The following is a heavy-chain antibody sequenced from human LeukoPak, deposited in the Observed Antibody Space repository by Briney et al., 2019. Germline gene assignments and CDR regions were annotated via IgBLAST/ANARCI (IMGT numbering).Heavy chain of an antibody. CDR1: GYSISSGYY. V-gene: IGHV4-38-2*02. Sequence: SETLSLTCTVSGYSISSGYYWGWIRQPPGKGLEWIGSISHSGSTFYNPSLKSRVTISVDTSKNQFPLKLTPVTAADTAVYYCVRDATGSSWANWFDPWGQGTLVTVSS. J-gene: IGHJ5*02. CDR2: ISHSGST. CDR3: VRDATGSSWANWFDP. D-gene: IGHD6-13*01.